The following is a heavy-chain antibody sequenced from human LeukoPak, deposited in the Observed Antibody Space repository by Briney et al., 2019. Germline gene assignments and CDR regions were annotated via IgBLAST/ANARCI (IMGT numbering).Heavy chain of an antibody. Sequence: GGSLRLSCAASGFTFSSYAMHWVRQAPGKGLEWVAVISYDGSNKYYADSVKGRFTISRDNSKNTLYLQMNSLRAEDTAVYYCAKDMVRGVIRVNYYYYMDVWGKGTTVTVSS. J-gene: IGHJ6*03. CDR1: GFTFSSYA. CDR2: ISYDGSNK. CDR3: AKDMVRGVIRVNYYYYMDV. D-gene: IGHD3-10*01. V-gene: IGHV3-30*04.